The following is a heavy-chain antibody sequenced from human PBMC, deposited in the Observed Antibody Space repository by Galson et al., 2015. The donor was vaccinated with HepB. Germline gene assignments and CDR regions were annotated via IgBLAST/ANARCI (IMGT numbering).Heavy chain of an antibody. V-gene: IGHV3-30*04. CDR1: GFTFSSYA. Sequence: SLRLSCAASGFTFSSYAMHWVRQAPGKGLEWVAVISYDGSNKYYADSVKGRFTISRGNSKNTLYLQMNSLRAEDTAVYYCASPFYDSSGYLTPSVGYWGQGTLVTVSS. D-gene: IGHD3-22*01. CDR2: ISYDGSNK. CDR3: ASPFYDSSGYLTPSVGY. J-gene: IGHJ4*02.